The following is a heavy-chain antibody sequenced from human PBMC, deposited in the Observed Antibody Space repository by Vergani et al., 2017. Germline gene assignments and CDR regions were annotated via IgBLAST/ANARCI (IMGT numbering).Heavy chain of an antibody. D-gene: IGHD4-17*01. V-gene: IGHV1-69-2*01. CDR2: VDPEDSET. Sequence: EVQLVQSGAEVKKPGATMKISCKVSGYTFTDHYMHWVKQAPGKGLEWMGLVDPEDSETIYAEKFKGTVTIAADTSTDTAHLELSSLRSEDTAVYYCATPQTVTTGGMEVWGQGTTVIVSS. CDR1: GYTFTDHY. J-gene: IGHJ6*02. CDR3: ATPQTVTTGGMEV.